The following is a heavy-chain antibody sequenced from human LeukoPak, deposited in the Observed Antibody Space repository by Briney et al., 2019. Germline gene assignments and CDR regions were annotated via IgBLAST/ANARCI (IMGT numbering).Heavy chain of an antibody. V-gene: IGHV1-46*01. CDR2: INPTAGNT. CDR3: ARIRDGYNDAYDI. Sequence: ASVKVSCKASGYTFSNYYLHWVRQAPGQGLEWMGLINPTAGNTYYAQRFQGRVTMTRNRSTSTVYMELSSLRSEDTAVYYCARIRDGYNDAYDIWGQGTMVTVPS. J-gene: IGHJ3*02. CDR1: GYTFSNYY. D-gene: IGHD5-24*01.